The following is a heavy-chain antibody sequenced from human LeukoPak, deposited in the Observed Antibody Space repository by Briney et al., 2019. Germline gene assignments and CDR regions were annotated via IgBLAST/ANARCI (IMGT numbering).Heavy chain of an antibody. J-gene: IGHJ4*02. CDR3: VRDRSRPNPFFDS. CDR1: GGSISSGDYY. V-gene: IGHV4-30-4*01. Sequence: PSQTLSLTCTVSGGSISSGDYYCSWIRQPPGKGLEWIGYIHHSGSTYYYNPSLKSRVPMSVDTSKNQFSLKLSSVSAADTAVYYCVRDRSRPNPFFDSWGQGTLVTVSS. D-gene: IGHD6-13*01. CDR2: IHHSGSTY.